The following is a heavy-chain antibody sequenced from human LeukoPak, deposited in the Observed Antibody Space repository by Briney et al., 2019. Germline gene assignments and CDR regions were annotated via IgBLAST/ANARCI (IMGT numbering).Heavy chain of an antibody. J-gene: IGHJ5*02. V-gene: IGHV3-23*01. CDR2: ISGSGGST. Sequence: GGFLRLSCAASGFTFSSYAMSWVRQAPGKGLEWVSAISGSGGSTYYADSVKGRFTICRDNSKNTLYLQMNSLRAEDTAVYYCAKDPRIAARPNWFDPWGPGTLVTVSS. D-gene: IGHD6-6*01. CDR3: AKDPRIAARPNWFDP. CDR1: GFTFSSYA.